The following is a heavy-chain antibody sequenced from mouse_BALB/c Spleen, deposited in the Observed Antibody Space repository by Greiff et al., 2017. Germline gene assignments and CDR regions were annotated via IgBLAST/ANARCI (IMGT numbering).Heavy chain of an antibody. D-gene: IGHD2-1*01. V-gene: IGHV1-69*02. CDR1: GYTFTSYW. CDR2: IDPSDSYT. Sequence: QVQLQQPGAELVKPGASVKLSCKASGYTFTSYWMHWVKQRPGQGLEWIGEIDPSDSYTNYNQKFKGKATLTVDKSSSTAYMQLSSLTSEDSAVYYCARRQVGNYHYAMDYWGQGTSVTVSS. CDR3: ARRQVGNYHYAMDY. J-gene: IGHJ4*01.